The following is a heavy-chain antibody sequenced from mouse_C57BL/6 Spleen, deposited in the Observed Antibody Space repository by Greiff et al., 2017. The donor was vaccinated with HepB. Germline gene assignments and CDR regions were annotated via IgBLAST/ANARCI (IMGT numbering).Heavy chain of an antibody. J-gene: IGHJ1*03. CDR1: GYTFTSYW. D-gene: IGHD1-1*01. CDR2: IYPGSGST. Sequence: QVQLQQPGAELVKPGASVKMSCKASGYTFTSYWITWVKQRPGQGLEWIGDIYPGSGSTNYNEKFKSKATLTVDTSSSTAYMQLSSLTSEDSAVYYCASQTVVATGWYFDVWGTGTTVTVSS. V-gene: IGHV1-55*01. CDR3: ASQTVVATGWYFDV.